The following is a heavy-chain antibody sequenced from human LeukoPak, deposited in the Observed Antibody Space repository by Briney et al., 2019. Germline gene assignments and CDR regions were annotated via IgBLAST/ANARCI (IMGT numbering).Heavy chain of an antibody. V-gene: IGHV1-18*01. D-gene: IGHD1-26*01. J-gene: IGHJ4*02. CDR2: ISAYNGNT. Sequence: ASVKVSCKASGGTFSSYAISWVRQAPGQGLEWMGWISAYNGNTNYAQKLQGRVTMTTDTSTSTAYMELRSLRSDDTAVYYCAREGPSGSYWTFDYWGQGTLVTVSS. CDR3: AREGPSGSYWTFDY. CDR1: GGTFSSYA.